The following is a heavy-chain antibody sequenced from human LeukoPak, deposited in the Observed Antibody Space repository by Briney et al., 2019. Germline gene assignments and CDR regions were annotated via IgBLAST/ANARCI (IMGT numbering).Heavy chain of an antibody. D-gene: IGHD6-19*01. CDR1: GGSISSGDYY. V-gene: IGHV4-61*08. Sequence: SQTLSLTCTVSGGSISSGDYYWTWIRQPPGKGLEWIGYIYASGNTNYNPSLKSRVTISVDTSKNQFSLKLSSMTAADTAVYHCARDPPVAGTSWGQGTLVTVSS. CDR3: ARDPPVAGTS. CDR2: IYASGNT. J-gene: IGHJ4*02.